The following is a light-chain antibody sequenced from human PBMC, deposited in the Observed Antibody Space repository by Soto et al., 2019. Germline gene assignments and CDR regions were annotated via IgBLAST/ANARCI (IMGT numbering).Light chain of an antibody. CDR1: QSVSNN. Sequence: EIVMTQSPATLSVSPGERATLSCRASQSVSNNLAWYQQKPGQAPRLLIYGASTRATGIPARFSGSASGTEFTLTISSLQSEDFAVYYCQKYNNWPLTFGGGTKVEIK. V-gene: IGKV3-15*01. CDR2: GAS. CDR3: QKYNNWPLT. J-gene: IGKJ4*01.